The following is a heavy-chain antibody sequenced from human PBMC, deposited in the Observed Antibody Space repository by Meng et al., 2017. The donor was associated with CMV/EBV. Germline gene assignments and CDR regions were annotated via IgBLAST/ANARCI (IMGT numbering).Heavy chain of an antibody. J-gene: IGHJ4*02. CDR2: ISSSSSYT. V-gene: IGHV3-11*05. CDR1: GFTFSDYY. CDR3: ARAGVAAAGTFGY. Sequence: QVQLVESGGCVVKPGGSLRLSCAASGFTFSDYYMSWIRQAPGKGLEWVSYISSSSSYTNYADSVKGRFTISRDNAKNSLYLQMNSLRAEDTAVYYCARAGVAAAGTFGYWGQGTLVTVSS. D-gene: IGHD6-13*01.